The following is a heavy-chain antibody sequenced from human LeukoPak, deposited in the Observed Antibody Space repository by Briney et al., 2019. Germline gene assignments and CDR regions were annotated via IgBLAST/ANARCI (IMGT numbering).Heavy chain of an antibody. Sequence: SVKVSRKASGGTFSSYAISWVRQAPGQGLEWMGRIIPILGIANYAQKFQGRVTITADKSTSTAYMELSSLRSEDTAVYYCARGARGYSYGFDYWGQGTLVTVSS. CDR3: ARGARGYSYGFDY. J-gene: IGHJ4*02. D-gene: IGHD5-18*01. CDR2: IIPILGIA. V-gene: IGHV1-69*04. CDR1: GGTFSSYA.